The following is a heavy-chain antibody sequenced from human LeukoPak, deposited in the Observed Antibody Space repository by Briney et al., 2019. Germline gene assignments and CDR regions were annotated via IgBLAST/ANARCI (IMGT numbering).Heavy chain of an antibody. D-gene: IGHD4-17*01. Sequence: ASVKVSCKASGYTFTDYYIQWVRQAPGQGLEWMGRINPNSGATTYAQQLQGRVTMTRDTSITTAYMEVSRLTSDDTAVYYCATETTGTPRGVYWGLGTLVTVSS. CDR2: INPNSGAT. V-gene: IGHV1-2*02. CDR3: ATETTGTPRGVY. CDR1: GYTFTDYY. J-gene: IGHJ4*02.